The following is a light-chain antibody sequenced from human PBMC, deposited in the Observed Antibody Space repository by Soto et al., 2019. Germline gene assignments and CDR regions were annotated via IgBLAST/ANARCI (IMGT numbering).Light chain of an antibody. CDR1: QSVGSY. CDR2: DSS. J-gene: IGKJ5*01. Sequence: EIVLTQSPATLSLSPGERATLSCRASQSVGSYLAWYQQKPGQAPRLLIYDSSNRATDIPARFSGSGSGTDFTLTISRLEPEDFAVFYCQQYGTSEIIFGQGTRLEI. CDR3: QQYGTSEII. V-gene: IGKV3-11*01.